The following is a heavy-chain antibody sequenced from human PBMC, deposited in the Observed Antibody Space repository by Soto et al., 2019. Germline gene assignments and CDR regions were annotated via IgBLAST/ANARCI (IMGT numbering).Heavy chain of an antibody. CDR2: ISSSSSYI. CDR1: GFTFSSYS. CDR3: ARDRGYGDYFDY. V-gene: IGHV3-21*01. Sequence: GGSLRLSCAASGFTFSSYSMNWVRQAPGKGLEWVSSISSSSSYIYYADSVKGRFTISRDNAKNSLYLQMNSLRAEDTAVYYCARDRGYGDYFDYWGQGTLVTVSS. D-gene: IGHD4-17*01. J-gene: IGHJ4*02.